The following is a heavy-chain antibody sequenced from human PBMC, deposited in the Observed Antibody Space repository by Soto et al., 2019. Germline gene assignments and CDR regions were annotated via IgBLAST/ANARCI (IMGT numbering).Heavy chain of an antibody. CDR3: ARCSSSWDTAFDI. CDR1: GCTFRSYT. D-gene: IGHD6-13*01. J-gene: IGHJ3*02. CDR2: IIPILGIA. V-gene: IGHV1-69*02. Sequence: QVQLVQSGAEVKKPGSSVKVSCKASGCTFRSYTISWVRQAPGQGLEWMGRIIPILGIANYAQTFQGRVTITADKCTITAYMDLSSLRSADTAVYYFARCSSSWDTAFDIWGQGTMVTVSS.